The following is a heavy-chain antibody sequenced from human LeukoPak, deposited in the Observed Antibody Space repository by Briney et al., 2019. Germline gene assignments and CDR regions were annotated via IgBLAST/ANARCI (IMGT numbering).Heavy chain of an antibody. CDR2: ISSSSTTI. Sequence: GGSLRLSCAASGFTFSSYSMMWVRQAPGKGLEWVSYISSSSTTIHYADSVKGRFTISRDNSKNTLYLQMNSLRAEDTAVYYCAKGPYSGFSWGQGTLVTVSS. CDR3: AKGPYSGFS. J-gene: IGHJ5*02. CDR1: GFTFSSYS. D-gene: IGHD1-26*01. V-gene: IGHV3-48*01.